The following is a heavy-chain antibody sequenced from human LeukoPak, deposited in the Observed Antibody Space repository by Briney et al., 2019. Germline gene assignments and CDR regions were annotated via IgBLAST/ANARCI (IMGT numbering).Heavy chain of an antibody. J-gene: IGHJ6*03. CDR2: IYYSGST. CDR3: ARGGGVYSSSWAYYYYYMDV. CDR1: GGSISSSSYY. V-gene: IGHV4-39*07. D-gene: IGHD6-13*01. Sequence: KPSETLSLTCTVSGGSISSSSYYWGWIRQPPGKGLEWIGSIYYSGSTYYNPSLKSRVTISVDTSKNQFSLKLSSVTAADTAVYYCARGGGVYSSSWAYYYYYMDVWGKGTTVTVSS.